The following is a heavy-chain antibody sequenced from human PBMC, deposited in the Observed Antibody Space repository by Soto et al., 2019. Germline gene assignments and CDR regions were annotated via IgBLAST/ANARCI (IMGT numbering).Heavy chain of an antibody. CDR3: ARVKNAGTIDY. CDR1: GYSVSSNSAA. CDR2: TYYRSKWYN. Sequence: SHPLSLTCAISGYSVSSNSAAWNLIRQSPSRGLEWLGRTYYRSKWYNDYAVSVKSRITINPDTSKNQFSLQLNSVTPEDTAVYYCARVKNAGTIDYWGQGTLVTVS. J-gene: IGHJ4*02. D-gene: IGHD6-13*01. V-gene: IGHV6-1*01.